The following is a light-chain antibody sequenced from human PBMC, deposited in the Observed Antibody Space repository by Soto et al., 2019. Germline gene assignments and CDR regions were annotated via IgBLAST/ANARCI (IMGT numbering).Light chain of an antibody. CDR3: AAWDDSLSGWV. CDR2: SNA. J-gene: IGLJ3*02. V-gene: IGLV1-47*02. Sequence: QSVLTQPPSASGTPGQRVTISCSGSSSNIGTNFVYWYQQLPGTAPKLLIFSNAQRPSGVPDRFSGSRSGTSASLAISGLRSEDEAEYYCAAWDDSLSGWVFGGGTKVTVL. CDR1: SSNIGTNF.